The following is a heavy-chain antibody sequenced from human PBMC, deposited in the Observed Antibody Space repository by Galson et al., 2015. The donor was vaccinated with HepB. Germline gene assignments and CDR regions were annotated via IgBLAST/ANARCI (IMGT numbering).Heavy chain of an antibody. CDR2: IKQDGSDK. D-gene: IGHD1-1*01. V-gene: IGHV3-7*01. J-gene: IGHJ4*02. Sequence: SLRLSCATSGFTFNSYWMSWVRQAPGKGLEWVGNIKQDGSDKYYVDSVKGRFTISRDTAKNSLYLQMNSLRVDDTAVYYCARDGFATGSCDFWGQGTLVTVSS. CDR3: ARDGFATGSCDF. CDR1: GFTFNSYW.